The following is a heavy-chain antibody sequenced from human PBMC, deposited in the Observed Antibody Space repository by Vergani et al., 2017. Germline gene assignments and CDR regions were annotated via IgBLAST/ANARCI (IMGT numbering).Heavy chain of an antibody. J-gene: IGHJ5*02. CDR1: GGSISTSDDY. CDR2: IFHSGRT. CDR3: TRHWAVVAANNWFDP. D-gene: IGHD2-15*01. V-gene: IGHV4-30-4*08. Sequence: QVQLQESGPGLVKPSQTLSLTCTVSGGSISTSDDYWGWLRQRPGKGLEWIGYIFHSGRTYSNPSFQSRLSMSVDTSRNQFSLKLSSVTAADTAVYYCTRHWAVVAANNWFDPWGQGTLVTVSS.